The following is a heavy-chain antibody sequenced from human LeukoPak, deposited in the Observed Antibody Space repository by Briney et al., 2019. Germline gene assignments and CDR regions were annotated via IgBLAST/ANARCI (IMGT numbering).Heavy chain of an antibody. D-gene: IGHD5-18*01. CDR2: ISSSGSTI. CDR1: GFTFSDYY. V-gene: IGHV3-11*01. CDR3: AKVGYTYGYRTPPEYFQH. Sequence: GGSLRLSCAASGFTFSDYYMSWIRQAPGKGLEWVSYISSSGSTIYYADSVKGRFTISRDNSKNTLYLQMNSLRAEDTAVYYCAKVGYTYGYRTPPEYFQHWGQGTLVTVSS. J-gene: IGHJ1*01.